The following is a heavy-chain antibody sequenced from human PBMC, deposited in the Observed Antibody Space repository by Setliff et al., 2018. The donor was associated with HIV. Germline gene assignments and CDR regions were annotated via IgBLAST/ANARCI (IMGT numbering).Heavy chain of an antibody. CDR3: AREPEYSSPGGGMDV. V-gene: IGHV3-21*06. D-gene: IGHD6-6*01. Sequence: PGGSLRLSCAASGFTFSSYSINWVRQAPGKGLEWVSSISSSSSYIYYADSVKGRFTISRDSAKNSLYLQMNRLRAEDTGVHYCAREPEYSSPGGGMDVWGQGTTVTVSS. CDR1: GFTFSSYS. CDR2: ISSSSSYI. J-gene: IGHJ6*02.